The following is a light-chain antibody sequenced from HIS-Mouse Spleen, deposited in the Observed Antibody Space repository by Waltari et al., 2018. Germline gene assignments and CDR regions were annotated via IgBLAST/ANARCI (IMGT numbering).Light chain of an antibody. Sequence: QSVLTQPPSASGTPAQRVTISCSGSSSNIGSNYVYWYQQLPGTAPKLLIYRNNQRPSGFPDRFSGSKSGTSASLAISGLRSEDEADYYCAAWDDSLSGPVFGGGTKLTVL. J-gene: IGLJ3*02. CDR2: RNN. CDR1: SSNIGSNY. CDR3: AAWDDSLSGPV. V-gene: IGLV1-47*01.